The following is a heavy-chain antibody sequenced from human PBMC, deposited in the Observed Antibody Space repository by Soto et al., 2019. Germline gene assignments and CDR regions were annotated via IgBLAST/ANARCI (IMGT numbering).Heavy chain of an antibody. J-gene: IGHJ4*02. CDR2: ITYDGSNK. CDR1: GFTFSSYA. D-gene: IGHD3-22*01. CDR3: AREISSGYLIYYFDY. Sequence: GGSLRLSCAASGFTFSSYAMHWVRQAPGKGLEWVAVITYDGSNKYYADSVKGRFTISRDNSKNTLYLQMNSLRAEDTAVYYCAREISSGYLIYYFDYWGQGTLVTVSS. V-gene: IGHV3-30-3*01.